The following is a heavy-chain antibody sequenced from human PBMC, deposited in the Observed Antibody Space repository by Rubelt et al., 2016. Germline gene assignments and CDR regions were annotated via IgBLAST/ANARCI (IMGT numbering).Heavy chain of an antibody. V-gene: IGHV3-23*04. CDR2: ISGSGGST. Sequence: VQLVESGGGVVQPGRSLRLSCAASGFTFSSYAMSWVRQAPGKGLEWVSAISGSGGSTYYADSVKGRFTISRDNSKNTLYLQMNSLRAEDTAVYYCAKFFRGSSSEASDYWGQGTLVTVSS. D-gene: IGHD6-13*01. CDR1: GFTFSSYA. CDR3: AKFFRGSSSEASDY. J-gene: IGHJ4*02.